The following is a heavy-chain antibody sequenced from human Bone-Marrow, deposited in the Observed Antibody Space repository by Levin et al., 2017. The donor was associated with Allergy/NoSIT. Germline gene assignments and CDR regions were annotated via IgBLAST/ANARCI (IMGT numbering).Heavy chain of an antibody. CDR3: ASGLGWLIDS. CDR1: GFTFSSLY. V-gene: IGHV3-7*01. J-gene: IGHJ4*02. Sequence: SGGSLRLSCAASGFTFSSLYLTWIRQAPGEGLEWVANIKQDGSEKFYLDSVKGRFTISRDNAKNSLYLQMNSLRAEDTAVYYCASGLGWLIDSWGQGTLVTVSS. CDR2: IKQDGSEK. D-gene: IGHD3-3*01.